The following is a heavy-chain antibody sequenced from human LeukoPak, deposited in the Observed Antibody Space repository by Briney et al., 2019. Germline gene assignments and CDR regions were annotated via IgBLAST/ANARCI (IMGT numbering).Heavy chain of an antibody. CDR2: IYSGGST. CDR3: AREYYDILTGFYWFDP. V-gene: IGHV3-66*02. CDR1: GFIFRNYA. D-gene: IGHD3-9*01. J-gene: IGHJ3*01. Sequence: GGSLRLSCAASGFIFRNYAMSWVRQAPGKGLEWVSVIYSGGSTYYADSVKGRFTISRDNSKNTLYLQMNSLRAEDTAVYYCAREYYDILTGFYWFDPWGQGTMVTVSS.